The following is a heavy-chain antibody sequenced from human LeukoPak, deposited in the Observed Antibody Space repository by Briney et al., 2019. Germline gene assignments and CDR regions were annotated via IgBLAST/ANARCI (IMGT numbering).Heavy chain of an antibody. CDR3: ARVGSIAAAGTPDY. J-gene: IGHJ4*02. V-gene: IGHV3-11*06. Sequence: PGGSLRLSCAASGFTFSDYYMTWIRHAPGKGLEGLSYISGSGSYTNYADSVKGRYTTSRDNAKNSLYLQMNSLRAEDTAVYYCARVGSIAAAGTPDYWGQGTLVTVSS. D-gene: IGHD6-13*01. CDR2: ISGSGSYT. CDR1: GFTFSDYY.